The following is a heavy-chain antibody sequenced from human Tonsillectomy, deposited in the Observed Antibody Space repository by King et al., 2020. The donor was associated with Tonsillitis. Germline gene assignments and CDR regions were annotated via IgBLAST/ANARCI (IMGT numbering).Heavy chain of an antibody. CDR1: GFTFSSYG. D-gene: IGHD1-26*01. J-gene: IGHJ1*01. Sequence: VQLVESGGGVVQPGRSLRLSCAASGFTFSSYGMHWVRQAPGKGLEWVAVISYDGSNKYYAHSVKGRFTISRDNSKNTLYLQMNSLRAEDTAVYYCARDVGATTIEYFQHWGQGTLVTVSS. CDR2: ISYDGSNK. V-gene: IGHV3-30*03. CDR3: ARDVGATTIEYFQH.